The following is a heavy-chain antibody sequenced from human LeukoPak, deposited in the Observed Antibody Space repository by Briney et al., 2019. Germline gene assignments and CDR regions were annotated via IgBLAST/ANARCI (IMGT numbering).Heavy chain of an antibody. J-gene: IGHJ5*02. CDR2: ISAYNGNT. CDR1: GYTFTSYG. D-gene: IGHD6-13*01. Sequence: ASVKVSCKASGYTFTSYGISWLRQAPGQGLEWMGWISAYNGNTNYAQKLQGRVTMTTDTSTSTAYMELRSLRSDDTAVYYCARVLRAAAGPNWFDPWGQGTLVTVSS. CDR3: ARVLRAAAGPNWFDP. V-gene: IGHV1-18*01.